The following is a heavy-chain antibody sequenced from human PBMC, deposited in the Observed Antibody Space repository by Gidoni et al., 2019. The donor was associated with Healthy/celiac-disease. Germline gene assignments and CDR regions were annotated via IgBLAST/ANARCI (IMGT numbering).Heavy chain of an antibody. CDR3: AKGLWIQLWTPFDY. J-gene: IGHJ4*02. CDR2: SSVSVGST. CDR1: GVTFSSYA. Sequence: EVQLLESGGGLVQPGGSLRLSCAASGVTFSSYARRWVRQAPGKGLEWVSASSVSVGSTYYADSVNGRFTISRDNSKNTLYLQMNSLRAEDTAVYYCAKGLWIQLWTPFDYWGQGTLVTVSS. D-gene: IGHD5-18*01. V-gene: IGHV3-23*01.